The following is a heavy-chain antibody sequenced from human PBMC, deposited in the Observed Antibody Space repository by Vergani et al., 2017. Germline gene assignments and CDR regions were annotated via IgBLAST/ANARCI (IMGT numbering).Heavy chain of an antibody. D-gene: IGHD3-3*01. CDR3: ARGRKYDFWSGYFEVLLGRRFDP. V-gene: IGHV4-34*01. CDR2: INHSGST. J-gene: IGHJ5*02. Sequence: QVQLQESGPGLVKPSETLSLTCAVYGGSFSGYYWSWIRQPPGKGLEWIGEINHSGSTNYNPSLKSRVTISVDTSKNQFSLKRSSVTAADTAVYYCARGRKYDFWSGYFEVLLGRRFDPWGQGTLVTVSS. CDR1: GGSFSGYY.